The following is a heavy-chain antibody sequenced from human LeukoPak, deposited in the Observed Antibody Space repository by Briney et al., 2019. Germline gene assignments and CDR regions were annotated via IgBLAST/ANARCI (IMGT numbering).Heavy chain of an antibody. J-gene: IGHJ4*02. V-gene: IGHV3-21*01. D-gene: IGHD2-15*01. CDR3: AREGGRGSSNLDYFDY. Sequence: GGSLRLSCAASGFTFSRYTINWVRQAQGKGLEWVSSISSNGAYIYYADSMEGRFTISRDNAKNSLSLQMDSLRAEDTAIYYCAREGGRGSSNLDYFDYSGQGRLVTVSS. CDR1: GFTFSRYT. CDR2: ISSNGAYI.